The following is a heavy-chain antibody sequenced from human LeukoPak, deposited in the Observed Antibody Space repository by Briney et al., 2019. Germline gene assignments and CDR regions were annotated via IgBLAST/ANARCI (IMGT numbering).Heavy chain of an antibody. CDR3: ARDREWLVLYYFDY. J-gene: IGHJ4*02. CDR2: ISYVGSNK. V-gene: IGHV3-30-3*01. D-gene: IGHD6-19*01. CDR1: GFTFSSYV. Sequence: GGSLRLSCAASGFTFSSYVMHWVRQAPGKGLEWVAVISYVGSNKYYADSVKGRFTISRDNSKNKLYLQMNSLRAEDTAVYYCARDREWLVLYYFDYWGQGTLVTVSS.